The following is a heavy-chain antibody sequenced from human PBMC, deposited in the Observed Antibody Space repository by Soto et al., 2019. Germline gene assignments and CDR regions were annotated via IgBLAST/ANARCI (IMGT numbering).Heavy chain of an antibody. CDR1: GGTFSSYA. CDR3: ARGEADSSGYSSLFDY. V-gene: IGHV1-69*13. Sequence: ASVKVSCKASGGTFSSYAISWVRQAPGQGLEWIGGIIPIFGTANYAQKFQGRVTITADESTSTAYMELSSLRSEDTAVYYCARGEADSSGYSSLFDYWGQGTLVTVSS. J-gene: IGHJ4*02. D-gene: IGHD3-22*01. CDR2: IIPIFGTA.